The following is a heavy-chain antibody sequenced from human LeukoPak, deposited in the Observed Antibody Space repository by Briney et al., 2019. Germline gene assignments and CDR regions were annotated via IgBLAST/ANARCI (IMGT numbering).Heavy chain of an antibody. J-gene: IGHJ5*02. Sequence: ASGPTLVNPTQTLTLTCTFSGFSLSTSGVGVGWIRQPPGKALEWLALIYWNDDKRYSPSLKSRLTITKDTSKNQVVLTMTNMDPVDTATYYCAHLDYYDSSGYYSNLHNWFDPWGQGTLVTVSS. CDR1: GFSLSTSGVG. CDR2: IYWNDDK. D-gene: IGHD3-22*01. V-gene: IGHV2-5*01. CDR3: AHLDYYDSSGYYSNLHNWFDP.